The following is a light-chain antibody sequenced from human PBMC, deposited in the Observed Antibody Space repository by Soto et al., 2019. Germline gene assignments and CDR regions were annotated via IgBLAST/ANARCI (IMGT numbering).Light chain of an antibody. CDR1: ESVSSSY. CDR2: GAS. J-gene: IGKJ1*01. V-gene: IGKV3-15*01. CDR3: QQYNNWPGT. Sequence: EIVLTQSPGTLSLSPGERATLSCRASESVSSSYLAWYQQKPGQAPRLLIYGASTRATGLPARFSGSGSGTEFTLTISSLQSEDCAVYYCQQYNNWPGTFGQGTKVDIK.